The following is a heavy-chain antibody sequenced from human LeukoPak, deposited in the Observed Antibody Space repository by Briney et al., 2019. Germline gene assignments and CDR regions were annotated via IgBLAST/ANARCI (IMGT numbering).Heavy chain of an antibody. CDR1: GYSISSGYY. J-gene: IGHJ6*03. V-gene: IGHV4-38-2*02. CDR2: IYHSGST. D-gene: IGHD5-24*01. Sequence: SETLSLTCTVSGYSISSGYYWGWIRQPPGKGLEWIGNIYHSGSTYSNPSLKSRVIISVDTSKNQFSLKLSSVTAADTAVYYCARHRRWLQSVYYYYYMDVWGKGTTVTVSS. CDR3: ARHRRWLQSVYYYYYMDV.